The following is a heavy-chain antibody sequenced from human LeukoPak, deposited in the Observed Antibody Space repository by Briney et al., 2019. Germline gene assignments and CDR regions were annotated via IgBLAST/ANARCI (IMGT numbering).Heavy chain of an antibody. D-gene: IGHD3-22*01. CDR3: AKGGLFGSSGSDFDY. Sequence: PGGSLRLSCAASGFTFSSYAMSWVRQAPGKGLEWVSAISGSGGSTYYADSVKGRFTISRDNSKNTLYLQMNSLRAEDTAVYYCAKGGLFGSSGSDFDYWGQGTLVTVSS. V-gene: IGHV3-23*01. CDR1: GFTFSSYA. J-gene: IGHJ4*02. CDR2: ISGSGGST.